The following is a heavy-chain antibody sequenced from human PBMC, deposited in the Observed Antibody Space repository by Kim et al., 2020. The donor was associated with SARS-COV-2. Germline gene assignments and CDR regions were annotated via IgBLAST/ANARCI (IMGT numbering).Heavy chain of an antibody. V-gene: IGHV3-30-3*01. CDR3: ARDTPYY. CDR1: GFTFSSYA. J-gene: IGHJ4*02. Sequence: GGSLRLSCAASGFTFSSYAMHCVRQAPGKGLEWVAVISYDGSNKYYADSVKVRFTISRDNSKNTLYLQMNSLRAEDTAVYYCARDTPYYWGQGTLVTVSS. CDR2: ISYDGSNK.